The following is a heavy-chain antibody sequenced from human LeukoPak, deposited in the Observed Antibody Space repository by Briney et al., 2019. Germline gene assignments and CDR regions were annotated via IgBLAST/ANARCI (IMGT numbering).Heavy chain of an antibody. Sequence: GGSLRLSCAASGFTFSGYAMHWVRQAPGKGLEWMAVISYVGSNKYYADSVKGRFTISRDNSKNTLYLQMNSLRAEDTAVYYCARDPHYGSGSYYPSDCYFDYWGQGTLVTVSS. CDR2: ISYVGSNK. CDR1: GFTFSGYA. V-gene: IGHV3-30*04. CDR3: ARDPHYGSGSYYPSDCYFDY. J-gene: IGHJ4*02. D-gene: IGHD3-10*01.